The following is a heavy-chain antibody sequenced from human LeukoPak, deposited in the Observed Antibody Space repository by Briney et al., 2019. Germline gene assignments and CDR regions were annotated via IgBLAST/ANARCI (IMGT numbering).Heavy chain of an antibody. V-gene: IGHV1-69*04. CDR1: GGTFGSYA. CDR3: ARANSKTYYYDSSGYGRRGYYYYGMDV. CDR2: IIPILGIA. Sequence: ASVKVSCKASGGTFGSYAISWVRQAPGQGLEWMGRIIPILGIANYAQKFQGRVTITADKSTSTAYMELSSLRSEDTAVYYCARANSKTYYYDSSGYGRRGYYYYGMDVWGQGTTVTVSS. J-gene: IGHJ6*02. D-gene: IGHD3-22*01.